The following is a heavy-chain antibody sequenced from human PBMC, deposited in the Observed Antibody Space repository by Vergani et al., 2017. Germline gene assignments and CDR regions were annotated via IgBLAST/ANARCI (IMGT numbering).Heavy chain of an antibody. CDR2: INPSGST. J-gene: IGHJ6*03. CDR3: ARRAQLGHRPQYYYYMDV. V-gene: IGHV4-34*01. D-gene: IGHD6-6*01. Sequence: QVQLQQWGAGLLKPSETLSLTCAVYGGSFSGYYWSWIRQPPGKGLEWIGQINPSGSTNYNPSLKSRVTISVDTSKNQFSLKLSSVTAADTAVYYCARRAQLGHRPQYYYYMDVWGKGTTVTVSS. CDR1: GGSFSGYY.